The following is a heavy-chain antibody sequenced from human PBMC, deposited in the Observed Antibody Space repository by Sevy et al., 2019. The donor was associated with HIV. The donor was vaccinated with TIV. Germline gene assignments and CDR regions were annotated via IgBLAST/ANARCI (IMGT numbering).Heavy chain of an antibody. J-gene: IGHJ4*02. D-gene: IGHD6-19*01. Sequence: GESLKISCAASGFSISGYGMHWVRQAPGKGLEWVAVIWYDGTNKEHADSVKGRFTISRDNSKNTLYLQMNSLRAEDTAVYYCAREDIRVAGIGYYFHSWGQGTLVTVSS. CDR3: AREDIRVAGIGYYFHS. V-gene: IGHV3-33*01. CDR2: IWYDGTNK. CDR1: GFSISGYG.